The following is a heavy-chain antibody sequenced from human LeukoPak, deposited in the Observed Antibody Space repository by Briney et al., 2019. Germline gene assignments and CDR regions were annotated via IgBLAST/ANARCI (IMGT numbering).Heavy chain of an antibody. CDR3: ARAVSGWYNWFDP. CDR2: MNPNSGNT. J-gene: IGHJ5*02. D-gene: IGHD6-19*01. CDR1: VYTFTSYD. Sequence: GASVKVSCKASVYTFTSYDINWVRQAAGQGLEWMGWMNPNSGNTGYAQKFQGRVTMTRNTSISTAYMELSSLRSEDTAVYYCARAVSGWYNWFDPWGQGTLVTVSS. V-gene: IGHV1-8*01.